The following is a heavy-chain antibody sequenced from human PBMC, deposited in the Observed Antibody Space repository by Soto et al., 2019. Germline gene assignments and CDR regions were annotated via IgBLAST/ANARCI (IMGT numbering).Heavy chain of an antibody. D-gene: IGHD2-21*01. J-gene: IGHJ4*02. Sequence: EVQLVESGGGVVQPGGSLRLSCAASGFTFSNHYMDWVRQAPGKGLEWVGRIRNQVNSHSTEDAASVKGRFTISRDNSKNSLDLQMNSLKTEDSAVYYCAKVLVSDYSFDYWGQGILVTVSS. CDR2: IRNQVNSHST. CDR3: AKVLVSDYSFDY. V-gene: IGHV3-72*01. CDR1: GFTFSNHY.